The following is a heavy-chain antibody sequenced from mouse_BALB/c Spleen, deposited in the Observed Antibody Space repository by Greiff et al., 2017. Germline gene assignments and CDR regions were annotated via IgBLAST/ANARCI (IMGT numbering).Heavy chain of an antibody. CDR2: INPYNDGT. V-gene: IGHV1-14*01. CDR3: ARETTAKGAWFAY. D-gene: IGHD1-2*01. J-gene: IGHJ3*01. CDR1: GYTFTSYV. Sequence: VQLKESGPELVKPGASVKMSCKASGYTFTSYVMHWVKQKPGQGLEWIGYINPYNDGTKYNEKFKGKATLTSDKSSSTAYMELSSLTSEDSAVYYCARETTAKGAWFAYWGQGTLVTVSA.